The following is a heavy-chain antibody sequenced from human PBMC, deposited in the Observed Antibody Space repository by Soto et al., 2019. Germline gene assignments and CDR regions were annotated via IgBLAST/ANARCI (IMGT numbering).Heavy chain of an antibody. Sequence: ASVKVSCKASGYTFTSYDINWVRQATGQGLEWMGWMNPNSGNTGYAQKFQGRVTMTRNTSISTAYMELSSLRSEDTAVYYCARAPYRGSEQENYDFWSGRIKYGMDVWGQGTTVTVSS. CDR1: GYTFTSYD. CDR2: MNPNSGNT. J-gene: IGHJ6*02. CDR3: ARAPYRGSEQENYDFWSGRIKYGMDV. D-gene: IGHD3-3*01. V-gene: IGHV1-8*01.